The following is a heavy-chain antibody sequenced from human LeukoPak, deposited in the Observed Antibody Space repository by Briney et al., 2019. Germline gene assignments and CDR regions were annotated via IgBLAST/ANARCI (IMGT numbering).Heavy chain of an antibody. CDR3: GRGASNWGLRWYYFDY. CDR2: IYTSGST. D-gene: IGHD7-27*01. Sequence: PSQTLSLTCTVSGGSISSGSYYWSWIRQPAGKGLEWIGRIYTSGSTNYNPSLTSRVTISVDTSKNEFSLKLRSISHPDRAVFSGGRGASNWGLRWYYFDYWGQGTLVTVSS. CDR1: GGSISSGSYY. J-gene: IGHJ4*02. V-gene: IGHV4-61*02.